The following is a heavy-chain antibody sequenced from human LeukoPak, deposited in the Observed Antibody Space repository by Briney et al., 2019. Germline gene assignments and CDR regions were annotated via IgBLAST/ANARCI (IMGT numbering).Heavy chain of an antibody. Sequence: ASVNVSCKPSGFTCTRSGLSWARQAPGHRLVPLGLISNYIGVTNYAEKFEDRVTMTIETSTTTAYMELRSLRYDDTAVYYCARDSDYSGNGNGDWFDPWGQGTVVTVSS. J-gene: IGHJ5*02. D-gene: IGHD4-11*01. V-gene: IGHV1-18*04. CDR2: ISNYIGVT. CDR1: GFTCTRSG. CDR3: ARDSDYSGNGNGDWFDP.